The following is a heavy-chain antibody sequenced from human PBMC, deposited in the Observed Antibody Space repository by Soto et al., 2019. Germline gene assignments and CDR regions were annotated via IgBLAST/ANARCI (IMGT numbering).Heavy chain of an antibody. V-gene: IGHV1-8*01. CDR1: GYSFTSYD. J-gene: IGHJ3*01. CDR2: VNPNSGDT. D-gene: IGHD4-17*01. CDR3: AGVPFLATVNGAEIFDF. Sequence: QVQLVQSGAEVKKPGASVKVSCKASGYSFTSYDMNWVRQAPGQGLGWMGWVNPNSGDTDYAQKFQDRVTMNTDTSIRTAYMELTSLRSEDTAVYYCAGVPFLATVNGAEIFDFWGQATMVTVSS.